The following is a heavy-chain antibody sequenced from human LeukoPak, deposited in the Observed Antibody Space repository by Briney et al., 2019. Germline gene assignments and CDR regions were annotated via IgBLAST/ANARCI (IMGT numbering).Heavy chain of an antibody. Sequence: SQTLSLTCTVSGGSISSGDYYWSWIRRPPGKGLEWIGSIYYSGSTYYNPSLKSRVNISVDTSKNQFSLKVSSVTAADTAVYYCARDGSYGSGTYYQDYWGRGTLVTVSS. CDR3: ARDGSYGSGTYYQDY. D-gene: IGHD3-10*01. V-gene: IGHV4-39*07. CDR2: IYYSGST. J-gene: IGHJ4*02. CDR1: GGSISSGDYY.